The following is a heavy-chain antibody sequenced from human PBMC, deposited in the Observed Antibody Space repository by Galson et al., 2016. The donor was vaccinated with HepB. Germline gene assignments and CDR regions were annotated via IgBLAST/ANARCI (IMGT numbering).Heavy chain of an antibody. CDR1: GFTVSGYS. CDR2: ISTDGNTQ. CDR3: ANERITIFLPKHGYGMDL. D-gene: IGHD3-9*01. Sequence: SLRLSCAASGFTVSGYSIHWVRQAPGKGLEWVAVISTDGNTQWYADSVKGRFTISRDNSKNTLYLQLNSLSAEDTAVYYFANERITIFLPKHGYGMDLLGQGTTGTVSS. J-gene: IGHJ6*02. V-gene: IGHV3-30-3*02.